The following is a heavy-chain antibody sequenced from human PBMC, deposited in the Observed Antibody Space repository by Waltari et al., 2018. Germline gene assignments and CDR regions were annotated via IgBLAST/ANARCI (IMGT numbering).Heavy chain of an antibody. CDR2: INAGNGNT. CDR3: ARDLAHSSTCTEYYFDY. CDR1: GYTFTSYA. D-gene: IGHD6-13*01. Sequence: QVQLVQSGAEVKKPGASVKVSCKDSGYTFTSYAMHWVRQAPGQRLEWMGWINAGNGNTKYSQKFQVRVTITRDTSAITAYMELSSLRSEATAVYYCARDLAHSSTCTEYYFDYWGQGTLVTVSS. V-gene: IGHV1-3*01. J-gene: IGHJ4*02.